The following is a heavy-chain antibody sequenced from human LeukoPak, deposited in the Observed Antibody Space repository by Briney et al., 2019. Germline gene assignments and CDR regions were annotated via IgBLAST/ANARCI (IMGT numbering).Heavy chain of an antibody. CDR3: ARTVDTEPLGFDY. D-gene: IGHD5-18*01. J-gene: IGHJ4*02. CDR1: GFTFSDYY. V-gene: IGHV3-11*04. Sequence: GGSLRLSCAASGFTFSDYYMSWIRQARGKGLEWVSYISSSGSTLYYADSVKGRFTISRDNAKNSLYLQMNSLRAEDTAVYYCARTVDTEPLGFDYWGQGTLVTVSS. CDR2: ISSSGSTL.